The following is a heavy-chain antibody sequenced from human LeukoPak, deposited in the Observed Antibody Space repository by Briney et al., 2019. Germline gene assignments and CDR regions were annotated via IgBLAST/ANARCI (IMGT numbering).Heavy chain of an antibody. J-gene: IGHJ4*02. D-gene: IGHD5-24*01. CDR2: IYYSGST. Sequence: SETLSLTCTVSGGSISSGDYYWSWIRQPPGKGLEWLGYIYYSGSTYYNTSLKSRVTLSVDTSKNQFSLKLSSVTAADTAVYYCARDVGGWLQLHYWGQGTLVTVSS. CDR3: ARDVGGWLQLHY. V-gene: IGHV4-30-4*02. CDR1: GGSISSGDYY.